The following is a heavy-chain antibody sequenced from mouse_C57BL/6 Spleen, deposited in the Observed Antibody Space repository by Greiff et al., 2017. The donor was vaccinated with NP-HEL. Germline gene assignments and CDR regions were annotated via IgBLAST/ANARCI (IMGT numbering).Heavy chain of an antibody. J-gene: IGHJ4*01. CDR3: ARGGLYYYGSSQDAMDY. CDR1: GYTFTDYN. CDR2: INPNNGGT. Sequence: EVQLQQSGPELVKPGASVKMSCKASGYTFTDYNMHWVKQSHGKSLEWIGYINPNNGGTSYNQKFKGKATLTVNKSSSTAYMELRSLTSEDSAVYYCARGGLYYYGSSQDAMDYWGQGTSVTVSS. D-gene: IGHD1-1*01. V-gene: IGHV1-22*01.